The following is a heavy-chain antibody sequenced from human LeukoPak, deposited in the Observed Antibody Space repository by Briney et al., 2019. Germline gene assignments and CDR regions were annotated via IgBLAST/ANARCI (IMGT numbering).Heavy chain of an antibody. D-gene: IGHD3-9*01. V-gene: IGHV3-23*01. CDR2: ISGSGGST. CDR1: GFTFSSYA. Sequence: GGSLRLSCAASGFTFSSYAMSWVRQAPGKGLEWVSAISGSGGSTYYADSVKGRFTISRDNAKNTLYLQMNSLRAEDTAVYYCATGTKVLRYFDWFSSKEPRNNWFDPWGQGTLVTVSS. CDR3: ATGTKVLRYFDWFSSKEPRNNWFDP. J-gene: IGHJ5*02.